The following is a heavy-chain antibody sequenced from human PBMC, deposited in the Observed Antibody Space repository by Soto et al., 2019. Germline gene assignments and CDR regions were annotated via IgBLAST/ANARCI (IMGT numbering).Heavy chain of an antibody. V-gene: IGHV5-51*01. Sequence: GESLKISCRGSGYIFTTYWIGWVRQMPGKGLEWMGIIFPRDFDTRYSPSFRGQVTISVDKSTSTAYLQWSSLKASDTAIYYCVRQRSGFPTGDIEYWGQGTLVTVPS. J-gene: IGHJ4*02. CDR1: GYIFTTYW. D-gene: IGHD3-3*01. CDR3: VRQRSGFPTGDIEY. CDR2: IFPRDFDT.